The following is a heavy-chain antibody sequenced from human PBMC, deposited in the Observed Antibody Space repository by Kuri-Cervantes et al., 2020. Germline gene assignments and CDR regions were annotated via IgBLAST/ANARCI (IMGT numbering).Heavy chain of an antibody. CDR2: IYYSGST. CDR1: GGSISSYY. V-gene: IGHV4-59*12. CDR3: ARDRDSSGWYGRGGIDY. J-gene: IGHJ4*02. D-gene: IGHD6-19*01. Sequence: SETLSLTCTVSGGSISSYYWSWIRQPPGKGLEWIGYIYYSGSTNYNPSLKSRVTISVDTSKNQFSLNLSSVTAADTAVYYCARDRDSSGWYGRGGIDYWGRGTLVTVSS.